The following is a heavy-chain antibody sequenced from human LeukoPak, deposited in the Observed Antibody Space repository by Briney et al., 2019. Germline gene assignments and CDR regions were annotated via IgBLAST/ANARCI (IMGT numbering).Heavy chain of an antibody. CDR1: GYTLTELS. V-gene: IGHV1-2*02. J-gene: IGHJ4*02. CDR3: ARRTAGYSYGAVVDY. D-gene: IGHD5-18*01. CDR2: INPNSGGT. Sequence: ASVKVSCKVSGYTLTELSMHWVRQAPGQGLEWMGWINPNSGGTNYAQKFQGRVTMTRDTSISTAYMELSRLRSDDTAVYYCARRTAGYSYGAVVDYWGQGTLVTVSS.